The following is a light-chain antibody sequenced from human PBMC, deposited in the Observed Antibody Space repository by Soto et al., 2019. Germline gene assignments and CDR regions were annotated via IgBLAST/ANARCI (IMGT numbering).Light chain of an antibody. CDR1: SSDIGAYNY. CDR3: NSYTGSSTPYV. J-gene: IGLJ1*01. V-gene: IGLV2-14*01. CDR2: DVT. Sequence: QSVLTQPASVSGSPGQSITIPCTGTSSDIGAYNYVSWYQQYPGKAPKLIIYDVTNRPSGVSGRFFGSKSGSTASLTISGLQPEDEADYYCNSYTGSSTPYVFGTGTKLTVL.